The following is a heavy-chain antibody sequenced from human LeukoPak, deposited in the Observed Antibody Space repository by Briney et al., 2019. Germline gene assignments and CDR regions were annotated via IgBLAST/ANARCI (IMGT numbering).Heavy chain of an antibody. Sequence: GGSLRLSCAASGFTFSDYYMSWIRQAPGKGLEWVSYISSSSSYTNYADSVKGRFTISRDNAKNSLYLQMNSLRAEDTAAYYCARGHRALFQHWGQGTLVTVSS. CDR3: ARGHRALFQH. CDR2: ISSSSSYT. J-gene: IGHJ1*01. V-gene: IGHV3-11*05. CDR1: GFTFSDYY. D-gene: IGHD3-10*01.